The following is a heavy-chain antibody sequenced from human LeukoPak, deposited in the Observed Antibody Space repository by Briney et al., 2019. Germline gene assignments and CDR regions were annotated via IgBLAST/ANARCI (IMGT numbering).Heavy chain of an antibody. CDR3: ARDLGCSTSSCRYNWFDP. V-gene: IGHV3-23*01. D-gene: IGHD2-2*01. Sequence: PGGSLRLSCAASGFTFSNYAMTWVRQAPGEGLEWVAFISQSGGRSTDYADSVRGRFTISRDNSEDTLYLQMNSLRAEDTAVYHCARDLGCSTSSCRYNWFDPWGQGTLVIVSS. CDR1: GFTFSNYA. J-gene: IGHJ5*02. CDR2: ISQSGGRST.